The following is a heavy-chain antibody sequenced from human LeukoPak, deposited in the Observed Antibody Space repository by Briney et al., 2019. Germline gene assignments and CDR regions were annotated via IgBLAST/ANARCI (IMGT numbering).Heavy chain of an antibody. J-gene: IGHJ3*02. CDR2: IYHSGST. D-gene: IGHD3-10*01. CDR1: GYSISSGYY. V-gene: IGHV4-38-2*01. Sequence: SETLSLTCAVPGYSISSGYYWGWIRQPPGKGLEWIGSIYHSGSTYYNPSLKSRVTISVDTSKNQFSLKLSSVTAADTAVYYCARYMVRGVIYPLNDAFDIWGQGTMVTVSS. CDR3: ARYMVRGVIYPLNDAFDI.